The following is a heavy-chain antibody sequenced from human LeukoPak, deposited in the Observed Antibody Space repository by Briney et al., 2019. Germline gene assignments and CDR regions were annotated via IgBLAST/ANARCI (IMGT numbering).Heavy chain of an antibody. CDR1: GFTFGDYA. CDR3: TRGEDTAMVWFDY. CDR2: IRSKAYGGTT. V-gene: IGHV3-49*04. D-gene: IGHD5-18*01. Sequence: GGSLRLSCTASGFTFGDYAMSWVRQAPGKGLEWVGFIRSKAYGGTTEYAGSVKGRFTISRDDSKSIAYLQMNSLKTEDTAVYYCTRGEDTAMVWFDYWGQGTLVTVSS. J-gene: IGHJ4*02.